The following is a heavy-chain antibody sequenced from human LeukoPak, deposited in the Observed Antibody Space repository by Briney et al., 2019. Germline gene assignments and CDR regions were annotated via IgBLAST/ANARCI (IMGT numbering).Heavy chain of an antibody. D-gene: IGHD6-13*01. CDR2: IGTAGDT. CDR3: ARDRIAAGSRDAFDI. CDR1: GFTFSSYD. J-gene: IGHJ3*02. Sequence: GGSLRLSCAASGFTFSSYDMHWVRQATGKGLEWVSAIGTAGDTYYPGSVKGRFTISRDNSKNTLYLQMNSLRAEDTAVYYCARDRIAAGSRDAFDIWGQGTMVTVSS. V-gene: IGHV3-13*01.